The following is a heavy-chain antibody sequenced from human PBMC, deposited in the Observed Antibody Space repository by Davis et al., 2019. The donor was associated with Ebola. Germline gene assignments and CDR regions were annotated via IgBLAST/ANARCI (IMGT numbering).Heavy chain of an antibody. D-gene: IGHD4-17*01. J-gene: IGHJ4*02. CDR1: GFTFSSYG. V-gene: IGHV3-64*04. CDR2: ISTMGGST. Sequence: GESLKISCSASGFTFSSYGMHWVRQAPGKGLEYVSGISTMGGSTYYADSAKGRFTISRDNAKNSLYLQMNSLRAEDTAVYYCARDRYGDSNYYFDYWGQGTLVTVSS. CDR3: ARDRYGDSNYYFDY.